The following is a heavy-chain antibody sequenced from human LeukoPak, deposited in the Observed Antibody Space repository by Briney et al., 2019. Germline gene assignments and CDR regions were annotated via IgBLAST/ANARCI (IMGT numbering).Heavy chain of an antibody. Sequence: GGSLRLSCVASGFTFNNYAMTWVRQAPGKGLEWVSAISGSGCSTYYADSVKGRFTISRDNSKNTLYLQMNSLRAEDTAVYYCAKPARTDAFDIWGQGTMITVSS. V-gene: IGHV3-23*01. J-gene: IGHJ3*02. CDR3: AKPARTDAFDI. D-gene: IGHD1-14*01. CDR1: GFTFNNYA. CDR2: ISGSGCST.